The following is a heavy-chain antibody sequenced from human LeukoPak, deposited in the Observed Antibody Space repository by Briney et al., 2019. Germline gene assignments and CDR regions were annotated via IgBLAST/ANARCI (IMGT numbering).Heavy chain of an antibody. Sequence: ASVKVSCKASGYTFTGYYMHWVRQAPGQGLEWMGWINPNSGGTNYAQKFQGRVTMTRDTSISTAYMELSRLRSDDTAVYYCARVLEVPAVDKRITIFGVAEAPFDYWGQGTLVTVSS. CDR2: INPNSGGT. CDR1: GYTFTGYY. D-gene: IGHD3-3*01. V-gene: IGHV1-2*02. J-gene: IGHJ4*02. CDR3: ARVLEVPAVDKRITIFGVAEAPFDY.